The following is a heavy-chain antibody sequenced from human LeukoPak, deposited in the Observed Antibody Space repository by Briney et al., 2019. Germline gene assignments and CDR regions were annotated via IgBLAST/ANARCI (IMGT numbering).Heavy chain of an antibody. CDR3: ARGGAFLEWLLFWAFDI. J-gene: IGHJ3*02. Sequence: SETLSLTCTVSGGSISSSSYYWGWIRQPPGKGLECIGSIYYSGSTYYNPSLKSRVTISVDTSKNQFSLKLSSVTAADTAVYYCARGGAFLEWLLFWAFDIWGQGTMVTVSS. CDR1: GGSISSSSYY. CDR2: IYYSGST. D-gene: IGHD3-3*01. V-gene: IGHV4-39*07.